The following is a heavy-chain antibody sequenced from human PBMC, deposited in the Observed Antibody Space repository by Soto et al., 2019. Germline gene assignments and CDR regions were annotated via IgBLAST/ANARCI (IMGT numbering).Heavy chain of an antibody. J-gene: IGHJ4*02. Sequence: SETLSLTCTVSGGSISSGGYYWSWIRQHPGKGLEWIGYIYYSGSTYYNPSLKSRVTISVDTSKNQFSLKLSSVTAADTAVYYCARTYYYDSSGSRGDYWGQGTLVTVSS. CDR2: IYYSGST. D-gene: IGHD3-22*01. V-gene: IGHV4-31*03. CDR3: ARTYYYDSSGSRGDY. CDR1: GGSISSGGYY.